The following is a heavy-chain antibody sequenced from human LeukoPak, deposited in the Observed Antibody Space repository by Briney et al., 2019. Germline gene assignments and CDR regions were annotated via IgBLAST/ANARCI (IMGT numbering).Heavy chain of an antibody. D-gene: IGHD3-22*01. CDR3: ARNDRYFDY. V-gene: IGHV4-39*07. CDR1: GGSISSSSYY. J-gene: IGHJ4*02. Sequence: SETLSLTCTVSGGSISSSSYYWGWIRQPPGKGLEWIGSIYHSGSTYYNPSLKSRVTISVDTSKNQFSLKLSSVTAADTAVYYCARNDRYFDYWGQGTLVTVSS. CDR2: IYHSGST.